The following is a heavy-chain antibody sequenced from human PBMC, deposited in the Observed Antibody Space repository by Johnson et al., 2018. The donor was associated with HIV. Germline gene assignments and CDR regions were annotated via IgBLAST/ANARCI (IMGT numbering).Heavy chain of an antibody. Sequence: QVQLVESGGGVVQPGRSLRLSCAASGFTFSSYGMNWVRQAPGKGLEWVAVISYDGSDKYYADSVKGRFTISRDNSKNTLYLQMNSLRAEDTAVYYCATSGLTLGSSSSHAFDIWGQGTMVTVSS. V-gene: IGHV3-30*03. CDR2: ISYDGSDK. CDR1: GFTFSSYG. CDR3: ATSGLTLGSSSSHAFDI. J-gene: IGHJ3*02. D-gene: IGHD6-6*01.